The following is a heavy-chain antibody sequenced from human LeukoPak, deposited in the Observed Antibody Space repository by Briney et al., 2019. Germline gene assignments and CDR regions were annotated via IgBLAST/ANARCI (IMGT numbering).Heavy chain of an antibody. Sequence: TGGSLRLSCAASGFTFSSYSMNWVRQAPGKGLEWVSSISSRSTYIYHADSVKGRFTISRDNAKNSLFLQMNSLRAEDTAVYYCARGRAYYDFWSGRPRFDYWGQGTLVTVSS. D-gene: IGHD3-3*01. J-gene: IGHJ4*02. CDR2: ISSRSTYI. CDR3: ARGRAYYDFWSGRPRFDY. CDR1: GFTFSSYS. V-gene: IGHV3-21*01.